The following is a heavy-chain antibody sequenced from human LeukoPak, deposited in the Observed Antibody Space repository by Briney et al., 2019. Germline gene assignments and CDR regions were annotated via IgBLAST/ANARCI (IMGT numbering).Heavy chain of an antibody. CDR3: ARRACSGISCPNAY. CDR2: MSYSGNS. D-gene: IGHD2-15*01. CDR1: GDSISNNY. Sequence: PSETLSLTCTVSGDSISNNYWSWIRQPPRMGLEWIGYMSYSGNSNYNPSLKSRVTISVDSSKNQFSLNLSSVTAADTAVYYCARRACSGISCPNAYWGQGTLVTVST. V-gene: IGHV4-59*01. J-gene: IGHJ4*02.